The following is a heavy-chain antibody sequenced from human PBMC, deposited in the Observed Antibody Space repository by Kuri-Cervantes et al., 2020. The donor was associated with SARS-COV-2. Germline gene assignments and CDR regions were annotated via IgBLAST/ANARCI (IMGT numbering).Heavy chain of an antibody. Sequence: GESLKISCAASGFTFSDHYMDWVRQAPGKGLEWVSSISSSSSYIYYADSVKGRFTISRDNAKNSLYLQMNSLRAEDTAVYYCARDTYYYDSSGYFDYWGQGALVTVSS. V-gene: IGHV3-21*01. CDR3: ARDTYYYDSSGYFDY. CDR1: GFTFSDHY. J-gene: IGHJ4*02. CDR2: ISSSSSYI. D-gene: IGHD3-22*01.